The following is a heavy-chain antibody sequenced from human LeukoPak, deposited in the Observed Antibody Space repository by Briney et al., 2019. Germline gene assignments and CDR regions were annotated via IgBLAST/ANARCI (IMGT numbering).Heavy chain of an antibody. D-gene: IGHD5-24*01. CDR1: GYTLSSYY. V-gene: IGHV1-46*01. CDR2: INPNGGST. J-gene: IGHJ4*02. Sequence: ASVKVSCKASGYTLSSYYMHWVRQAPGQGLEWMAIINPNGGSTSYAQKFQGRLTMTRDTSTSTVYMELSSLRSEDTAVYFCARDGPLRRDGYNYPDYWGQGTLVTVSS. CDR3: ARDGPLRRDGYNYPDY.